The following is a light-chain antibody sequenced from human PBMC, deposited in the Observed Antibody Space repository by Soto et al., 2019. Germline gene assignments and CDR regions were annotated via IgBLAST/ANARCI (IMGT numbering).Light chain of an antibody. CDR2: GAS. J-gene: IGKJ2*01. CDR3: QQYNKWPLYT. Sequence: EIVMTQSPATLSVSPGETATLSCRASQSVSSNLAWYQQTPGQAPRLLIYGASTRATGIPARFSGSGSGTEFTLTISSLQSEDFAVYYCQQYNKWPLYTFGQGTKLEIK. CDR1: QSVSSN. V-gene: IGKV3-15*01.